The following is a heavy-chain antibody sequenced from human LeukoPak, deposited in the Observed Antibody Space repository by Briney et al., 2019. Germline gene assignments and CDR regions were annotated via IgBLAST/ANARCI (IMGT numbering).Heavy chain of an antibody. V-gene: IGHV4-59*08. D-gene: IGHD3-10*01. CDR3: ARGHGSGSYYYYMDV. Sequence: SETLSLTCTVSGDSISSYFWSWIRQPPGKGLEWIGYIYYNERSNYNPSLKSRVTISVDTSKNQFSLKLSSVTAADTAVYYCARGHGSGSYYYYMDVWGKGTTVTVSS. J-gene: IGHJ6*03. CDR1: GDSISSYF. CDR2: IYYNERS.